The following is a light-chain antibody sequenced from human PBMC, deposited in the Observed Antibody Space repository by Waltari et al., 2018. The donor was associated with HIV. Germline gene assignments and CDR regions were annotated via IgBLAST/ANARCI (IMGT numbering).Light chain of an antibody. CDR2: DVS. J-gene: IGLJ2*01. Sequence: QSALTQPRSVSGSPGQSVTISCTGTSSDVGGYNYVSWYQQHPGKAPKLMIYDVSKRPSVVPYRFSGSKSGNTASLTISGLQAEDEADYYCCSYAGSYTFDVVFGGGTKLTVL. CDR1: SSDVGGYNY. CDR3: CSYAGSYTFDVV. V-gene: IGLV2-11*01.